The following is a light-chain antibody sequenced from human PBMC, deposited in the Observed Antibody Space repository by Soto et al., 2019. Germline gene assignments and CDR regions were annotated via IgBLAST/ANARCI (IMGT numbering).Light chain of an antibody. CDR2: DAS. J-gene: IGKJ2*01. CDR1: QVISNY. Sequence: DIQMTQAPSSLSASVGDRVTITCQASQVISNYLNWYQQKPGKAPKLLIYDASNLETGVPSRFNGSGSGTDFTFTISSLKPEDIETYYCQQYDNLPPYTFGQGTKLEIK. V-gene: IGKV1-33*01. CDR3: QQYDNLPPYT.